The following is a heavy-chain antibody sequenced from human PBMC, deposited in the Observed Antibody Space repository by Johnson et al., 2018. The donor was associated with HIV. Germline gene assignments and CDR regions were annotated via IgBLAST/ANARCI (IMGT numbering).Heavy chain of an antibody. CDR1: GFTLNSYG. J-gene: IGHJ3*02. Sequence: VQLVESGGGVVQPGGSLSLSCAASGFTLNSYGMHWVRQAPGTGLEWVAFIRYDGRNTYYGDSMKGRLTISRDNSKNTLLLQMNSLRAEDTAVYYCAKGSGWYSALDIWGQGTMVTVSS. D-gene: IGHD6-19*01. V-gene: IGHV3-30*02. CDR3: AKGSGWYSALDI. CDR2: IRYDGRNT.